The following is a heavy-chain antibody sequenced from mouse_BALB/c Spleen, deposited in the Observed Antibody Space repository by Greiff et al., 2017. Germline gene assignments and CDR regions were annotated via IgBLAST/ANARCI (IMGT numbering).Heavy chain of an antibody. D-gene: IGHD3-1*01. J-gene: IGHJ3*01. V-gene: IGHV1-63*02. CDR2: IYPGGGYT. CDR3: ARGRSGYWCAY. Sequence: VQLQESGAELVRPGTSVKISCKASGYTFTNYWLGWVKQRPGHGLEWIGDIYPGGGYTNYNEKFKGKATLTADTSSSTAYMQLSSLTSEDSAVYGCARGRSGYWCAYWGEGTLVTVSA. CDR1: GYTFTNYW.